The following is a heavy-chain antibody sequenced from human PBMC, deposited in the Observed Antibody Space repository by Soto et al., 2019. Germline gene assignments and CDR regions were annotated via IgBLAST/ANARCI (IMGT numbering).Heavy chain of an antibody. D-gene: IGHD3-22*01. Sequence: QVQLQQWGAGLLKPSETLSLTCAVYGGSFSGYYWSWIRQPPGQGLEWIGEINHSGSTNYNPSLKGRVPISVDTSMNQFSLKLSSVTAAHTAVYYCARGGSSGYVVWGQGTLVTVSS. V-gene: IGHV4-34*01. J-gene: IGHJ4*02. CDR2: INHSGST. CDR1: GGSFSGYY. CDR3: ARGGSSGYVV.